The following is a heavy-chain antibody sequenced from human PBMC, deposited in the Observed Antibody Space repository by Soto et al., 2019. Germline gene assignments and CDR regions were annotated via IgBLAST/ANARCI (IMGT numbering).Heavy chain of an antibody. CDR2: INTGTLNT. J-gene: IGHJ4*02. D-gene: IGHD1-26*01. Sequence: GASVKVSCKTSGYTFTSYAMHWVRQAPGQRLEWLGWINTGTLNTESSQRLQGRVAITTDTSASVVYMELSSLRSEDTAVYYCARDPSGSHYFDYWGQGTLVTVSS. V-gene: IGHV1-3*04. CDR1: GYTFTSYA. CDR3: ARDPSGSHYFDY.